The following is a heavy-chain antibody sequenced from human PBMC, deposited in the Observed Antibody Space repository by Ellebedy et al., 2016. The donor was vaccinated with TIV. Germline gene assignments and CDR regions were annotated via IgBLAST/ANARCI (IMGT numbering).Heavy chain of an antibody. D-gene: IGHD3-22*01. CDR1: GFTFSSYA. V-gene: IGHV3-33*08. J-gene: IGHJ4*02. Sequence: GESLKISXAASGFTFSSYAMSWVRQAPGKGLEWVAVIWYDGSNKYYADSVKGRFTISRDNSKNTLYLQMNSLRAEDTAVYYCARSLITMIPAPDYWGQGTLVTVSS. CDR3: ARSLITMIPAPDY. CDR2: IWYDGSNK.